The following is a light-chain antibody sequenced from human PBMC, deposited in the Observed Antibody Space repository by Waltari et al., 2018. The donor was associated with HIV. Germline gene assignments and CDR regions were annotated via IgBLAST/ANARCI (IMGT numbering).Light chain of an antibody. J-gene: IGKJ3*01. V-gene: IGKV1-12*01. CDR1: QGLTSY. Sequence: DIQVTQSPSSVSASIGDRVTITCRAIQGLTSYLAWYQQKPGNTPKLLISATSTFQSGVPSRFSGSGSGTDFTLTISNLQPEEFATYYCLQALSFPLTFCPGTKVEVK. CDR2: ATS. CDR3: LQALSFPLT.